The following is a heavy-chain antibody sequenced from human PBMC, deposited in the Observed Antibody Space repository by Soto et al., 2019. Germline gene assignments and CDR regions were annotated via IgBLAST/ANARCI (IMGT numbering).Heavy chain of an antibody. D-gene: IGHD3-22*01. J-gene: IGHJ4*02. V-gene: IGHV4-59*01. CDR1: GRSINSYY. CDR3: ARTYDSNGYANEFDS. Sequence: PSETLSLTCNVSGRSINSYYWSWVRQPPGKGLEWIGYIYDSGLTSYNPSLKSRVTMSADTSKNQFSLKLTSVTGADTAVYYCARTYDSNGYANEFDSWGQGILVTVSS. CDR2: IYDSGLT.